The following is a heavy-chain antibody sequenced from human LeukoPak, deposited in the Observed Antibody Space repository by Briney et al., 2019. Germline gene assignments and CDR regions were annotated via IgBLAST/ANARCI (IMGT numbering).Heavy chain of an antibody. V-gene: IGHV1-18*01. CDR1: GYTFTSYG. CDR3: ARYVAVAGTGLVNYYYMDV. J-gene: IGHJ6*03. CDR2: INAYNGNT. Sequence: GASVKVSCKASGYTFTSYGISWVRQAPGQGLEWMGWINAYNGNTNYAQKLQGRVTMTTDTSTSTAYMELRSLRSDDTAVYYCARYVAVAGTGLVNYYYMDVWGKGTTVTVSS. D-gene: IGHD6-19*01.